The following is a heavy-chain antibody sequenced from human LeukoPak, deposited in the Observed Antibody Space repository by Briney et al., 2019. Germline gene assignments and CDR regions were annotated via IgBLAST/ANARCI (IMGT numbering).Heavy chain of an antibody. CDR1: GYTFTSYG. CDR2: ISAYNGNT. V-gene: IGHV1-18*01. Sequence: EASVKVSCKASGYTFTSYGISWVRQAPGQGLEWMGWISAYNGNTNYAQKLQGRVTMTTDTSTSTAYMELRSLRSDDTAVYYCARGTRYCSGGSCQSGFYYFDYWGQGTLVTVSS. D-gene: IGHD2-15*01. J-gene: IGHJ4*02. CDR3: ARGTRYCSGGSCQSGFYYFDY.